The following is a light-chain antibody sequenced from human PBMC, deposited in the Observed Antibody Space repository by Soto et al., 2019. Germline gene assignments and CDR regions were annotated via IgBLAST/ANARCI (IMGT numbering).Light chain of an antibody. J-gene: IGKJ1*01. CDR2: AAS. CDR1: QDIDTS. Sequence: GDRVTITFRASQDIDTSLAWFQQRPGKAPKVLIVAASGLVSGVTSTFSGSGSDTEFTLTISSVQPDDFATYFCQHYATFSWTVGPGTKVEIK. V-gene: IGKV1-5*01. CDR3: QHYATFSWT.